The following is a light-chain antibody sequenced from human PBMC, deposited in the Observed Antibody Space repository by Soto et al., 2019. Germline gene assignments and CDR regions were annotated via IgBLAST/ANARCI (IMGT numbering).Light chain of an antibody. CDR2: GDT. CDR3: QRSGGSVS. CDR1: QTGSTS. J-gene: IGKJ4*01. Sequence: EIVLTQSAGTLSLSPGDTATLSCKASQTGSTSLSWYQRKPGQAPRLLIYGDTFRATGIPDRFSGGGSGTDFTLTINRLEPEDFAVYYCQRSGGSVSFGGGTKVE. V-gene: IGKV3-20*01.